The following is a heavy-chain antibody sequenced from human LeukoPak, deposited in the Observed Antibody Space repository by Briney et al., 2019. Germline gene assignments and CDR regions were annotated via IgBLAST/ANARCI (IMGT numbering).Heavy chain of an antibody. CDR2: ISENGDGT. V-gene: IGHV3-23*01. CDR1: GFTFSNYA. D-gene: IGHD3-10*01. J-gene: IGHJ5*02. CDR3: AKYYYPSEGTFGP. Sequence: GGSLRLSCAASGFTFSNYAMTWVRQAPGKGLEWVSSISENGDGTFYADSVKGRFTISRDNSKNTLYLQMNSLRADDTAVYYCAKYYYPSEGTFGPWGQGTLVTVSS.